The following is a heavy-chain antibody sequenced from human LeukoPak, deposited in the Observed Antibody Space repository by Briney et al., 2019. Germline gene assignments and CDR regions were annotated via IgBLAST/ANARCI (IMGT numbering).Heavy chain of an antibody. J-gene: IGHJ4*02. CDR3: AKEPSGWTSY. V-gene: IGHV3-23*01. CDR1: GFTFSSYA. D-gene: IGHD6-19*01. CDR2: ITGSGDGT. Sequence: GGSLRLSCAASGFTFSSYAMNWVRQTPEKGLEWVSLITGSGDGTYYADSVKGRFTISRDNSKNTLYLQMNSLRAEDTAVYYCAKEPSGWTSYWGQGTLVTVSS.